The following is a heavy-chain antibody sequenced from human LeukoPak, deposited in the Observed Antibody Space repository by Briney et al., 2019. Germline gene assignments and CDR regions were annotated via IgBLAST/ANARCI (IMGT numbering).Heavy chain of an antibody. V-gene: IGHV3-7*01. J-gene: IGHJ4*02. CDR2: IKQDGSEK. Sequence: PGGSLRLSCAASGFIFSSYWMSWVRQAPGKGLEWVANIKQDGSEKYYVDSVKGRFTISRDNAKNSLFLQMNSLRAEDTAVYYCARHVRFEGVDYWGLGTLVTVSS. CDR3: ARHVRFEGVDY. D-gene: IGHD3-3*01. CDR1: GFIFSSYW.